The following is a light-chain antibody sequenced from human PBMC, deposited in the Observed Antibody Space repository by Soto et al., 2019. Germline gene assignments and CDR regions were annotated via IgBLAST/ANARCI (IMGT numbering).Light chain of an antibody. V-gene: IGLV2-14*01. J-gene: IGLJ2*01. CDR3: SSYTATNTLV. CDR1: SSDVGDYNY. CDR2: GVS. Sequence: QSALTQPASVSGSPGQSITISCTGTSSDVGDYNYVSWYQQHPGKAPKLIIYGVSNRPSGISNRFSGSKSGNTASQTVSGLQAEDEADYYCSSYTATNTLVFGGGTKVTVL.